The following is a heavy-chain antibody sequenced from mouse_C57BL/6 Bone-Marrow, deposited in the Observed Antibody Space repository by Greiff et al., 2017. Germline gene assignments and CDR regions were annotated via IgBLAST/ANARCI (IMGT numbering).Heavy chain of an antibody. V-gene: IGHV1-69*01. CDR2: IDPSDSYT. J-gene: IGHJ2*01. CDR3: ARTTTVVAGDY. D-gene: IGHD1-1*01. Sequence: QVQLQQPGAELVMPGASVKLSCKASGYTFTSYWMHWVKQRPGQGLEWIGEIDPSDSYTNYNQKFKGKSTLTVDKSSSPAYMQLSSLTSEDSAVYYCARTTTVVAGDYWGQGPTLTVSS. CDR1: GYTFTSYW.